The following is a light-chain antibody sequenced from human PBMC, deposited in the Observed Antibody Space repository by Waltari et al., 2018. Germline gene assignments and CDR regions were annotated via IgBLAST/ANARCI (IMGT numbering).Light chain of an antibody. J-gene: IGLJ2*01. CDR3: SSYGGRNNLI. V-gene: IGLV2-8*01. CDR2: EVS. Sequence: LTQPPSASGSPGQSVTISCTGTSSDIGDYNFVSWYQQHPGKAPKLMIYEVSKRPSGVPDRFSGSKSGYTASLTVSGLQAEDEAEYYCSSYGGRNNLIFGGGTKLTVL. CDR1: SSDIGDYNF.